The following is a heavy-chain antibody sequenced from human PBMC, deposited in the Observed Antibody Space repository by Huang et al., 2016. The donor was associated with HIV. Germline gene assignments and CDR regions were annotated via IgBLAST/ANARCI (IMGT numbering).Heavy chain of an antibody. Sequence: QVQLVASGGGVVQPGRSLRLSCAAFGFTFNKFDMHWVRQAPGKGLECVAIISYDGSSKYHADSVKGRFTISRDNSKNTVYLQMNSLRVEDTAVYYCAKDGRGSGTYYDYFEYWGQGTLVTVSS. J-gene: IGHJ4*02. CDR1: GFTFNKFD. V-gene: IGHV3-30*18. CDR2: ISYDGSSK. D-gene: IGHD1-26*01. CDR3: AKDGRGSGTYYDYFEY.